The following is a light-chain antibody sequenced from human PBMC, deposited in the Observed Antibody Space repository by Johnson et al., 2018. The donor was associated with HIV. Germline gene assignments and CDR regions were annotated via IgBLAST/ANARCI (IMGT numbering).Light chain of an antibody. V-gene: IGLV1-51*02. J-gene: IGLJ1*01. Sequence: QSVLTQPPSVSAAPGQKVTISCSGGTSNIGNNYVSWYQQLPGTAPKLLIFENNKRPSGIPDRFSGSKSGTSSTLGITGLQTGDEADYYCGTWDNSLTAGVFGSGTKVTVL. CDR3: GTWDNSLTAGV. CDR2: ENN. CDR1: TSNIGNNY.